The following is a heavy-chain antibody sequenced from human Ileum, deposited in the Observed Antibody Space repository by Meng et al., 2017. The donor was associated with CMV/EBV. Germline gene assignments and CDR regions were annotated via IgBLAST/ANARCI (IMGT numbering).Heavy chain of an antibody. CDR1: GFSLSRTT. D-gene: IGHD4-17*01. CDR2: IRFDGNSQ. V-gene: IGHV3-30*02. J-gene: IGHJ4*02. Sequence: GESLKLSCAASGFSLSRTTMLWVRQAPGPGLEWLTFIRFDGNSQHYADSVKGRFTISRDNSKNTLYLQMNSLRPEDTAVYYCAKVTPRGDYIFDSWGQGTLVTVSS. CDR3: AKVTPRGDYIFDS.